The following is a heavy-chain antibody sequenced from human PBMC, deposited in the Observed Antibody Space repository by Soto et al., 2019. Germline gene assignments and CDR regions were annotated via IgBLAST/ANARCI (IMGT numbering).Heavy chain of an antibody. J-gene: IGHJ4*02. CDR3: ARDAAVRGIAAAGYFDY. D-gene: IGHD6-13*01. Sequence: ASLKVSCTASGGTFSSYTISWVRQAPGQGLEWMGRIIPILGIANYAQKFQGRVTITADKSTSTAYMELSSLRSEDTAVYYCARDAAVRGIAAAGYFDYWGQGTLVTVSS. CDR1: GGTFSSYT. V-gene: IGHV1-69*04. CDR2: IIPILGIA.